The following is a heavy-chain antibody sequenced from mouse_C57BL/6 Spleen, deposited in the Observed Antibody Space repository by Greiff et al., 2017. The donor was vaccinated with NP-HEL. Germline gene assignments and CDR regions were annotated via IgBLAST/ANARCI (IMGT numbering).Heavy chain of an antibody. V-gene: IGHV1-69*01. D-gene: IGHD2-13*01. CDR1: GYTFTSYW. CDR2: IDPSDSSP. Sequence: QVQLQQPGAELVMPGASVKLSCKASGYTFTSYWMHWVKQRPGHGLEWIGEIDPSDSSPNYNQKFKGKSTLTVDKSSSTASMQLSSLTSEDSAVYYCARWGLLSLMDYWGQGTSVTVSS. CDR3: ARWGLLSLMDY. J-gene: IGHJ4*01.